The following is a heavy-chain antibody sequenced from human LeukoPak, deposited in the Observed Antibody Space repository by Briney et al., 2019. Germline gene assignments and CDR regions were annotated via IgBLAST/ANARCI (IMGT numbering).Heavy chain of an antibody. V-gene: IGHV3-23*01. CDR3: AKDQSSGYSFDY. CDR1: GFSFSSYG. CDR2: ISGSGGST. D-gene: IGHD6-19*01. Sequence: AGGSLRLSCAASGFSFSSYGMSCVRQAPGKGLEWVSAISGSGGSTYYADSVQGRFTISRDNSKNTLYLQMNSLRAEDTAIYYCAKDQSSGYSFDYWGQGTLVTVSS. J-gene: IGHJ4*02.